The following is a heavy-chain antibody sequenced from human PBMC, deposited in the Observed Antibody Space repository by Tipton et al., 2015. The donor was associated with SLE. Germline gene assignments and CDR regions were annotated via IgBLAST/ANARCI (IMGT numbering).Heavy chain of an antibody. Sequence: TLSLTCTVSGGSIGSGSYFWTWIRQPAGKVLEWIGHIQASGRTRYNPSLKSRVTISIDTSKKQVSLELGSVTAAVTAVYYCARDREDTAGWYVLDYWGQGTLVTVSS. CDR2: IQASGRT. CDR1: GGSIGSGSYF. D-gene: IGHD5-18*01. CDR3: ARDREDTAGWYVLDY. V-gene: IGHV4-61*09. J-gene: IGHJ4*02.